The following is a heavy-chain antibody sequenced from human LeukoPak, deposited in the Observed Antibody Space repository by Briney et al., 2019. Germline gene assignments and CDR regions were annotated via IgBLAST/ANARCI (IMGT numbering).Heavy chain of an antibody. CDR2: FEPEDGEP. CDR3: ATADKWEPLDY. J-gene: IGHJ4*02. V-gene: IGHV1-24*01. Sequence: GASVKVSCKVSGNSLRDTSIHWVRQASGQWLEWMGGFEPEDGEPIFAQTFQGRLSMTEDTSTDTAHMELSSLTVEDTAVYYCATADKWEPLDYWGQGTLVTVSS. CDR1: GNSLRDTS. D-gene: IGHD1-26*01.